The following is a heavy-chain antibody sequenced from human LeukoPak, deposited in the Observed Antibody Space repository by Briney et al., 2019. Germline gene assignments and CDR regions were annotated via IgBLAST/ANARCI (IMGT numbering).Heavy chain of an antibody. CDR1: GFTFDMST. CDR3: ATGGAPGGRFEN. Sequence: GGSLRLSCVVSGFTFDMSTMTWVRQAPGKGPEWVAKMKEDGTEIYYAGSVDGRFTISRDNSKNSLYLQMNSLRVEDTAVYYCATGGAPGGRFENWGQGTLVTVSS. V-gene: IGHV3-7*01. CDR2: MKEDGTEI. D-gene: IGHD3-16*01. J-gene: IGHJ4*02.